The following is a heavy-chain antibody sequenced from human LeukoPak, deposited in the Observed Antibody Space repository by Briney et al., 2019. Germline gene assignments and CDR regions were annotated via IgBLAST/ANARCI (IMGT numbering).Heavy chain of an antibody. J-gene: IGHJ6*02. D-gene: IGHD2-2*01. CDR2: ISYDGSNK. CDR3: ARVGYQKPVRYYYYGMDV. Sequence: GGSLRLSCAASGFTFSSYAMHWVRQAPGKGLEWVAVISYDGSNKYYADSVKGRFTISGDNSKNTLYLQMNSLRAEDTAVYYCARVGYQKPVRYYYYGMDVWGQGTTVTVSS. CDR1: GFTFSSYA. V-gene: IGHV3-30-3*01.